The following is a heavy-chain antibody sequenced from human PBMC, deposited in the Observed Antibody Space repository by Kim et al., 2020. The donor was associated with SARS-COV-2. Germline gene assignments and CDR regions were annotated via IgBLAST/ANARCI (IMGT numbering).Heavy chain of an antibody. Sequence: SVKGRFTISRDNVKKTLSLQMNNLRADDTAIYYCAGLTSGSYFSYFDYWGHGTLVTVSS. D-gene: IGHD3-10*01. V-gene: IGHV3-23*01. CDR3: AGLTSGSYFSYFDY. J-gene: IGHJ4*01.